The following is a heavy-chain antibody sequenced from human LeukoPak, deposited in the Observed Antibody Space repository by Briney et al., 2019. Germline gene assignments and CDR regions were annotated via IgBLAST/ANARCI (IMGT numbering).Heavy chain of an antibody. D-gene: IGHD6-13*01. CDR1: GYTFTSYD. J-gene: IGHJ6*02. CDR3: ARTYSSSWYPPYYYGMDV. V-gene: IGHV1-8*01. Sequence: GASVKVSCKASGYTFTSYDINWVRQATGQGLEWMGWMNPNSGNTGYAQKFQGRVTMTRNTSISTAYMELSSLRSEDTAVYYCARTYSSSWYPPYYYGMDVWGQGTTVTVSS. CDR2: MNPNSGNT.